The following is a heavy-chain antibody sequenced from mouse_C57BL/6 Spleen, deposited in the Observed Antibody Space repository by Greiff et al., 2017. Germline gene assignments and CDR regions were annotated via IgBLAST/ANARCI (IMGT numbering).Heavy chain of an antibody. CDR2: IYPRDGST. V-gene: IGHV1-78*01. CDR3: ARHSYYYAMDY. J-gene: IGHJ4*01. Sequence: VQVVESDAELVKPGASVKISCKVSGYTFTDHTIHWMKQRPEQGLEWIGYIYPRDGSTKYNEKFKGKAILTADKSSSTAYMQLNSLTSEDSAVYFCARHSYYYAMDYWGQGTSVTVSS. CDR1: GYTFTDHT.